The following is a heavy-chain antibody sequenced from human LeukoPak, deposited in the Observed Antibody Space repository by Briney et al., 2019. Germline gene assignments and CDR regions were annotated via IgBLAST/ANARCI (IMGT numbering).Heavy chain of an antibody. CDR3: ARGRSSWPYYFDY. CDR2: IYYSGST. CDR1: GGSISSYY. J-gene: IGHJ4*02. V-gene: IGHV4-59*01. D-gene: IGHD6-13*01. Sequence: SETLSLTCTVSGGSISSYYWSWIRQPPGKGLEWIGYIYYSGSTNYNPSLKSRVTISVDTSKNQFSLKLSSVTAADTAVYYCARGRSSWPYYFDYWGQGTLVTVSS.